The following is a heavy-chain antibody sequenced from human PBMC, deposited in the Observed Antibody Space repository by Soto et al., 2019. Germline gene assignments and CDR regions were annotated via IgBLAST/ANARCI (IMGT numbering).Heavy chain of an antibody. CDR3: ARGAGFSYASTWFDI. J-gene: IGHJ5*02. CDR2: IYYTGST. Sequence: TLSLTCTVFGASVSSGIYYWSWIRQDPGKGLEWVGHIYYTGSTNYNPSLNNRVTISVDTSKNHFSLQLTSVTAADTAVYYCARGAGFSYASTWFDIWGQGTLVTVSS. V-gene: IGHV4-61*03. D-gene: IGHD5-18*01. CDR1: GASVSSGIYY.